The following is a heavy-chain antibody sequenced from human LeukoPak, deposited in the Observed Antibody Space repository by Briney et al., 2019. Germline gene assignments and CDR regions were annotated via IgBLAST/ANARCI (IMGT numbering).Heavy chain of an antibody. CDR3: ATDGVYNWNDGSYYYYGMDV. CDR2: ISAYNGNT. Sequence: ASVKVSCKASGYTFTSYGISWVRQAPGQGLEWMGWISAYNGNTNYAQKLQGRVTMTTDTSTSTAYMELRSLRSDDTAVYYCATDGVYNWNDGSYYYYGMDVWGQGTTVTVSS. J-gene: IGHJ6*02. CDR1: GYTFTSYG. V-gene: IGHV1-18*01. D-gene: IGHD1-1*01.